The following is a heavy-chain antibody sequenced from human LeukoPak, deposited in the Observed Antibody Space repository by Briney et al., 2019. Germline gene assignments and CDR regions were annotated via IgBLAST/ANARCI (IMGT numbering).Heavy chain of an antibody. CDR1: GYTFTSYG. V-gene: IGHV1-18*01. D-gene: IGHD7-27*01. CDR2: ISAYNGNT. J-gene: IGHJ6*03. CDR3: ARAEKPNWGNYYYYCMDV. Sequence: ASVKVSCKASGYTFTSYGISWVRQAPGQGLEWMGWISAYNGNTNYAQKLQGRVTMTTDTSTSTAHMELRSLRSDDTAVYYCARAEKPNWGNYYYYCMDVWGKGTTVTVSS.